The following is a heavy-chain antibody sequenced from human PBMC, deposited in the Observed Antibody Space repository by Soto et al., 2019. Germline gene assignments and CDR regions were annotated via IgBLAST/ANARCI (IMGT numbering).Heavy chain of an antibody. J-gene: IGHJ4*02. Sequence: QITLKESGPTLVKPTQTLTLTCSFSGFSLSTSGAGVAWTRQPPGKALEWLALIYWDDDKTYSPSLKTKRTXXXXXXXXXXXXXXXXXXXVXTXXXXXAHRRNYGDYFDYWGQGTLVTVSS. CDR3: AHRRNYGDYFDY. V-gene: IGHV2-5*02. D-gene: IGHD4-17*01. CDR1: GFSLSTSGAG. CDR2: IYWDDDK.